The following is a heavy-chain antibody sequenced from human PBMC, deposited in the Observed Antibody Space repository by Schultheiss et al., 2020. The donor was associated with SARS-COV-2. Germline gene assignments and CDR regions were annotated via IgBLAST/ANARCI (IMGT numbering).Heavy chain of an antibody. J-gene: IGHJ6*02. D-gene: IGHD2-15*01. CDR1: GFTVSSNY. CDR2: IKCDGSEK. V-gene: IGHV3-7*03. CDR3: ARDPRSGHLSHYYYYGMDV. Sequence: GGSLRLSCAASGFTVSSNYMSWVRQAPGKGLEWVADIKCDGSEKYYVDSVKGRFTISRDNAKNSLYLQMNSLRAEDTAVYYCARDPRSGHLSHYYYYGMDVWGQGTTVTVSS.